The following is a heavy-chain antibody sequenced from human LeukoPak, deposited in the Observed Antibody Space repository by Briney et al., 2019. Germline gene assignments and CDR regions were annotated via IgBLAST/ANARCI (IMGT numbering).Heavy chain of an antibody. CDR1: GYSFTSYW. V-gene: IGHV5-10-1*01. J-gene: IGHJ4*02. CDR2: IDPSDSYT. D-gene: IGHD5-18*01. Sequence: PGESLRISCKGSGYSFTSYWISWVRQMPGKGLEWMGRIDPSDSYTNYSPSFQGHVTISADKSISTACLQWSSLKASDTAMYYCARLFVDTAMGTADFGYWGQGTLVTVSS. CDR3: ARLFVDTAMGTADFGY.